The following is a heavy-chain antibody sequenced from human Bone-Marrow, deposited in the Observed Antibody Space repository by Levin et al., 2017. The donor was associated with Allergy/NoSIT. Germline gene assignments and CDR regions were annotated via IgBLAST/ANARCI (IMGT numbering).Heavy chain of an antibody. CDR3: ATRLGYSGYHRDY. V-gene: IGHV5-10-1*01. D-gene: IGHD5-12*01. J-gene: IGHJ4*02. CDR2: IDPSDSYT. CDR1: GFRFTSYW. Sequence: GESLKISCKDSGFRFTSYWISWVRQMPGKGLEWMGRIDPSDSYTNYSPSFQGHVTISADKSIRTAYLQWISLKASDTAMYYCATRLGYSGYHRDYWGQGTLVTVS.